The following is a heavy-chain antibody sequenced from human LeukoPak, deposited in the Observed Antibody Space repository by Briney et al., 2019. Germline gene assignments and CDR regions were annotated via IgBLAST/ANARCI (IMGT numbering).Heavy chain of an antibody. V-gene: IGHV3-21*01. D-gene: IGHD3-10*01. J-gene: IGHJ3*02. CDR2: ISSSSSYI. Sequence: GGSLRLSCAASGFTFSSYSMNWVRQAPGKGLEWVSSISSSSSYIYYADSVKGRFTIFRDNAKNSLYLQMNSLRAEDTAVYYCARDTITMGAFDIWGQGTMVTVSS. CDR1: GFTFSSYS. CDR3: ARDTITMGAFDI.